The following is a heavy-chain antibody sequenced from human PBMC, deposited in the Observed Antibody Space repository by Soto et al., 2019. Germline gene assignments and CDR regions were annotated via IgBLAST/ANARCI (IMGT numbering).Heavy chain of an antibody. V-gene: IGHV5-51*01. Sequence: GESLKISCQGSGYSVRTHWIGWVRQMPGKGLEWMGVIFPGDSGTRYSPPFQGQVIISVDKSTGTAYLQWSSLKASDTAMHYCARRSGDYKNYFDYWGQGTLVTVSS. J-gene: IGHJ4*01. CDR1: GYSVRTHW. CDR2: IFPGDSGT. CDR3: ARRSGDYKNYFDY. D-gene: IGHD4-17*01.